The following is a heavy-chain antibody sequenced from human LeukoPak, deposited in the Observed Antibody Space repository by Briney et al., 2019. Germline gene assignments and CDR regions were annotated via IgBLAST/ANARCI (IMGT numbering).Heavy chain of an antibody. Sequence: GGSLRLSCAASGFTFSSYSMNWVRQAPGKELEWVSYISGSGSTKYYPDSVKGRFTISRDNTKKSLHLQMNSLRAEDTAVYYCARWFGESFDYWGQGTLVTVSS. V-gene: IGHV3-48*01. CDR2: ISGSGSTK. CDR3: ARWFGESFDY. CDR1: GFTFSSYS. J-gene: IGHJ4*02. D-gene: IGHD3-10*01.